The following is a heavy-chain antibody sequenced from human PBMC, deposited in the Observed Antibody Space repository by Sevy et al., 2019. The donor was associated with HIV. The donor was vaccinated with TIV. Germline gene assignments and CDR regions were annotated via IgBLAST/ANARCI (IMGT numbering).Heavy chain of an antibody. Sequence: GGSLRLSCTASGFSLGDYCVSWFRQAPGKGLEWVGAVRDRGYGGTREYVAFVKGRFTISSDDSLNIAYLQMNSMNTEDTAAYYCTGEAVTMAWGIYIVFDLWGQGTLVTVSS. J-gene: IGHJ4*03. CDR2: VRDRGYGGTR. CDR3: TGEAVTMAWGIYIVFDL. V-gene: IGHV3-49*03. D-gene: IGHD3-10*01. CDR1: GFSLGDYC.